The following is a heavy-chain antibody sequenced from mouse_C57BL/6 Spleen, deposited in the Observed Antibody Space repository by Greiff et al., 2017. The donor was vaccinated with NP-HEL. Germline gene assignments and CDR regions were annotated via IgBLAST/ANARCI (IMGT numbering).Heavy chain of an antibody. V-gene: IGHV1-55*01. Sequence: QVQLQQPGAELVKPGASVKMSCKASGYTFTSYWITWVKQRPGQGLAWIGDIYPGSGSTNYNEKFKSKATLTVDTSSSTAYMQLSSLTSEDSAVYYCARHYGSRGYYFDYWGQGTTLTVSS. D-gene: IGHD1-1*01. CDR1: GYTFTSYW. CDR2: IYPGSGST. CDR3: ARHYGSRGYYFDY. J-gene: IGHJ2*01.